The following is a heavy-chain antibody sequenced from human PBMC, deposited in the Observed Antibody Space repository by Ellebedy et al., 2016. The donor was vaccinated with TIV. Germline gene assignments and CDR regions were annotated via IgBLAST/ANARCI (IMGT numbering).Heavy chain of an antibody. Sequence: AASVKVSCKASGYSFTSHGITWLRQAPGQGLQWMGWVTAYNRDTYYAQNFPGRVTFTTATSSSTAYFELRSLTSNDTGVHYCARGAMALSWGQGTLVTVSS. CDR2: VTAYNRDT. J-gene: IGHJ5*02. D-gene: IGHD5-24*01. CDR3: ARGAMALS. CDR1: GYSFTSHG. V-gene: IGHV1-18*01.